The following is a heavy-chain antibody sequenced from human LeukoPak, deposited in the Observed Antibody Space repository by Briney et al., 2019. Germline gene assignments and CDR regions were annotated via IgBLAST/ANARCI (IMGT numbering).Heavy chain of an antibody. D-gene: IGHD3-3*02. CDR1: GFTFGSYS. J-gene: IGHJ4*02. Sequence: GGSLRLSCAASGFTFGSYSMNWVRQAPGKGLEWVAVIWYDGSNKYYADSVKGRFTISRDNSKNTLYLQMNSLRAEDTAVYYCARATVDDGISDYWGQGTLVTVSS. CDR2: IWYDGSNK. V-gene: IGHV3-33*08. CDR3: ARATVDDGISDY.